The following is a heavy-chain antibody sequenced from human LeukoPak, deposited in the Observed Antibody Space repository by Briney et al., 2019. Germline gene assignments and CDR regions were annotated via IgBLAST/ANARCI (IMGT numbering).Heavy chain of an antibody. J-gene: IGHJ6*02. D-gene: IGHD3-22*01. CDR1: GFTFSSYE. CDR3: ARTDYYDSSGYYGRGYYYYYGMDV. CDR2: ISSSGSTI. Sequence: PGWSLRLSCAASGFTFSSYEMNWVRQAPGKGLEWVSYISSSGSTIYYADSVKGRFTISRDNAKNSLYLQMNSLRAEDTAVYYCARTDYYDSSGYYGRGYYYYYGMDVWGQGTTVTVSS. V-gene: IGHV3-48*03.